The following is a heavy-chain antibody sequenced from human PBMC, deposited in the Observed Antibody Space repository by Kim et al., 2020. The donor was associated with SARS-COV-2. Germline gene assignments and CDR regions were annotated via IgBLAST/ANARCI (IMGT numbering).Heavy chain of an antibody. CDR2: INTNTGNP. D-gene: IGHD2-2*01. Sequence: ASVKVSCKASGYTFTSYAMNWVRQAPGQGLEWMGWINTNTGNPTYAQGFTGRFVFSLDTSVSTAYLQISSLKAEDTAVYYCARDYCSSTSCYAKWFDPWGQGTLVTVSS. CDR1: GYTFTSYA. J-gene: IGHJ5*02. V-gene: IGHV7-4-1*02. CDR3: ARDYCSSTSCYAKWFDP.